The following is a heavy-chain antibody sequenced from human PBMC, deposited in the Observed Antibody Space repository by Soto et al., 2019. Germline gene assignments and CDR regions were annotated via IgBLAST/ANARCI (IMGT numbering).Heavy chain of an antibody. CDR2: IYYSGST. V-gene: IGHV4-59*01. Sequence: PSETLSLTCTVSGGSISSYYWSWIRQPPGKGLEWIGYIYYSGSTNYNPSLKSRVTISVDTSKNQFTLKLSSVTAADTAVYYCGRVEDSGGWYGFYYYYGMDVGGKGTRATV. CDR1: GGSISSYY. D-gene: IGHD6-19*01. J-gene: IGHJ6*04. CDR3: GRVEDSGGWYGFYYYYGMDV.